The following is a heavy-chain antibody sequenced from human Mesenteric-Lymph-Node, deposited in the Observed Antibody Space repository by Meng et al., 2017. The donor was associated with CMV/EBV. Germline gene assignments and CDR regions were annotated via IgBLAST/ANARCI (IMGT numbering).Heavy chain of an antibody. CDR1: GDSITHYY. CDR3: ARDWLHGMDV. V-gene: IGHV4-59*01. Sequence: GSLGLSCTISGDSITHYYWTWIRQPPGRGLEWIGYIYYNGNTNYYPSLRGRATISVDPSKTQFSLRLSSVTAADTAVYYCARDWLHGMDVWGHGTTVTVSS. D-gene: IGHD5-12*01. CDR2: IYYNGNT. J-gene: IGHJ6*02.